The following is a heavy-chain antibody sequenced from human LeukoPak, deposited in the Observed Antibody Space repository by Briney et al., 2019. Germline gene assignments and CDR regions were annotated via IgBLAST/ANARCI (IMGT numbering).Heavy chain of an antibody. V-gene: IGHV1-8*02. CDR2: MNPNSGNT. Sequence: ASVKVSCKASGYTFTDYALHWVRQAPGQSLEWMGWMNPNSGNTGYARKFQGRVTMTRNTSISTAYMELSSLRYEDTAVYYCATDYTDYSLDYWGQGTLVTVSS. CDR3: ATDYTDYSLDY. CDR1: GYTFTDYA. D-gene: IGHD4-11*01. J-gene: IGHJ4*02.